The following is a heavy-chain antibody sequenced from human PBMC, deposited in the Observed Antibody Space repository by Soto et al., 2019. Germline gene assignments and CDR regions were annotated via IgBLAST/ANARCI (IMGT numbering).Heavy chain of an antibody. CDR1: GGSFSGYY. J-gene: IGHJ6*02. V-gene: IGHV4-34*01. CDR3: ARGIAARLGIDYYYYYGMDV. Sequence: SETLSLTCAVYGGSFSGYYWSWIRQPPGKGLEWSGEINHRGSTNYNPSLKSRVTISVDTSKNQFSLKLSSVTAADTAVYYCARGIAARLGIDYYYYYGMDVWGQGTTVTVSS. D-gene: IGHD6-6*01. CDR2: INHRGST.